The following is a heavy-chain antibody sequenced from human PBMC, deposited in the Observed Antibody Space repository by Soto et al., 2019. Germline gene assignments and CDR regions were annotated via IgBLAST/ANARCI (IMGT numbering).Heavy chain of an antibody. CDR1: GGSISSSSYY. Sequence: SETLSLTCTVSGGSISSSSYYWGWIRQPPGKGLEWIGSIYYSGSTYYNPSLKSRVTISEDTSKNQFSLKLSSVTAADTAVYYCARHPARTGDWYFDLWGRGTLVTVSS. J-gene: IGHJ2*01. CDR2: IYYSGST. CDR3: ARHPARTGDWYFDL. V-gene: IGHV4-39*01. D-gene: IGHD7-27*01.